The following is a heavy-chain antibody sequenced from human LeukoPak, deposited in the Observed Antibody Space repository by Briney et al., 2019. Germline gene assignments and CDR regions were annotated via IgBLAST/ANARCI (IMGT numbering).Heavy chain of an antibody. J-gene: IGHJ5*02. CDR1: GDSVSRNSAA. V-gene: IGHV6-1*01. CDR2: TYYRSKWFN. CDR3: ARVQWSSSRSWFDP. Sequence: SQTLSLTCAISGDSVSRNSAAWNWIRQSPSRGLEWLGRTYYRSKWFNDYAVYVESRITINPDTSKNQFSLHLNSVTPEDTAVYYCARVQWSSSRSWFDPWGQGTLVTVSS. D-gene: IGHD6-13*01.